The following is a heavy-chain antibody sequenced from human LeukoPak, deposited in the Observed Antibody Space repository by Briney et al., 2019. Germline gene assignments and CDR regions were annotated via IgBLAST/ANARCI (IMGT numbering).Heavy chain of an antibody. CDR2: ISGSGGST. D-gene: IGHD3-3*01. CDR1: GFTFSSYA. Sequence: PGGSLRLSCAASGFTFSSYAMSWVRQAPGKGLEWVSAISGSGGSTYYADSVKGRFTISRDNSKNTLYLQMNSLRAEDTAVYYCAKGRNYDFWSGSLDAFDIWGQGTMVTVSS. CDR3: AKGRNYDFWSGSLDAFDI. J-gene: IGHJ3*02. V-gene: IGHV3-23*01.